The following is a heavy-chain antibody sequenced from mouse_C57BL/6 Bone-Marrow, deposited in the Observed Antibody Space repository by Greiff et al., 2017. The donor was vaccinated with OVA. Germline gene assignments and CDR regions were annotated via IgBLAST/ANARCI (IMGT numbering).Heavy chain of an antibody. J-gene: IGHJ2*01. Sequence: VQLQQPGAELVKPGASVKLSCKASGYTFTSYWMHWVKQRPGQGLEWIGMIHPNSGSTNYNETFKSKATLTVDKSSRTAYMQLSSLASEDSAVYYCARANYYGDYWGQGTTLTVSS. CDR3: ARANYYGDY. CDR2: IHPNSGST. CDR1: GYTFTSYW. V-gene: IGHV1-64*01.